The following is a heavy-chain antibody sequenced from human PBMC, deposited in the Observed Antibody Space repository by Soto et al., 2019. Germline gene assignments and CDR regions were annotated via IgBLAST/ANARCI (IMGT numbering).Heavy chain of an antibody. J-gene: IGHJ4*02. CDR3: AKGTGGYYYDSSGYYDRYI. Sequence: GGSLRLSCAAYGFTFSSYAMSWVRQAPGTGLEWVSAISGSGGSTYYADSVKGRFTISRDNSKNTLYLQMNSLRAEDTAVYYCAKGTGGYYYDSSGYYDRYIWGQGT. V-gene: IGHV3-23*01. D-gene: IGHD3-22*01. CDR1: GFTFSSYA. CDR2: ISGSGGST.